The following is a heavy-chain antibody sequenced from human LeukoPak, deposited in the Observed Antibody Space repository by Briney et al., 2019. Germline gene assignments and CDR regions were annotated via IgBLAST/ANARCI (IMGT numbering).Heavy chain of an antibody. D-gene: IGHD3-10*01. CDR2: IIPIFCTA. CDR3: ARGSPHYGAGVSFDY. CDR1: GGTFSSYA. V-gene: IGHV1-69*13. J-gene: IGHJ4*02. Sequence: GASVKVSCKASGGTFSSYAISWVRQAAGQGLEWMGGIIPIFCTANYAQKFQGRVTITADESTSTAYMELSSLRSEDTPVYYCARGSPHYGAGVSFDYWGQGTLVTAAS.